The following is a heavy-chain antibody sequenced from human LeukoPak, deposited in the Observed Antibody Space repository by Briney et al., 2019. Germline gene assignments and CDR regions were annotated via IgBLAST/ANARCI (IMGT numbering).Heavy chain of an antibody. CDR3: ARTPYYDFWSGYYYTSYYYYMDV. V-gene: IGHV1-2*02. Sequence: ASVKVSCKASGYTFTGYYMHWVRQAPGQGLGWMGWINPNSGGTNYAQKFQGRVTMTRDTSISTAYMELSRLRSDDTAVYYCARTPYYDFWSGYYYTSYYYYMDVWGKGTTVTVSS. D-gene: IGHD3-3*01. CDR1: GYTFTGYY. CDR2: INPNSGGT. J-gene: IGHJ6*03.